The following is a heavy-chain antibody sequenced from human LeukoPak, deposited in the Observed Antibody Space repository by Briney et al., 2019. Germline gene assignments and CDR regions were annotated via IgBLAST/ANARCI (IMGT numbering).Heavy chain of an antibody. CDR1: GGSISRGGYY. V-gene: IGHV4-31*03. CDR2: IYNSGST. D-gene: IGHD3-22*01. J-gene: IGHJ5*02. Sequence: SETLSFTCTVSGGSISRGGYYWSWIRQHPGKGLEWIGYIYNSGSTYYNPSLKSRVTISVDASKNQFSLELSSVTAADTAVYYCARLNYYDSSGFDPWGQGTLVTVSS. CDR3: ARLNYYDSSGFDP.